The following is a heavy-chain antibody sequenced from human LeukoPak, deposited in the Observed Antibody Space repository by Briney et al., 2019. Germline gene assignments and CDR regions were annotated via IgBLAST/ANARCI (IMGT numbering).Heavy chain of an antibody. CDR3: ARSFYDEMTHGFDI. Sequence: GGSLRHSCAASEFRNISSYMNWVRQVPGKGLEGVSVIYAGSNTYYAVSVRGRFTSSRDNSNNTLYLQMNSLRAEDTAVYYCARSFYDEMTHGFDIWGQGTTVTVSS. CDR1: EFRNISSY. J-gene: IGHJ3*02. CDR2: IYAGSNT. V-gene: IGHV3-53*01. D-gene: IGHD2/OR15-2a*01.